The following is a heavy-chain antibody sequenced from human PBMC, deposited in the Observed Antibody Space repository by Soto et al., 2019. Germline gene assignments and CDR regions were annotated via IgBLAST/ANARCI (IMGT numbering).Heavy chain of an antibody. CDR1: GYTFNMYG. CDR3: ARRTLGSSIGIGDY. CDR2: ITADNGDT. D-gene: IGHD6-6*01. Sequence: QIQLVQSGAEVKKPGASVKVSCRASGYTFNMYGITWVRQAPGQGLEWMGWITADNGDTKFAQKIQDRVSMSIDVSTTTGYMELRNLRSDDTALYYCARRTLGSSIGIGDYWGQGTLVTVSS. V-gene: IGHV1-18*01. J-gene: IGHJ4*02.